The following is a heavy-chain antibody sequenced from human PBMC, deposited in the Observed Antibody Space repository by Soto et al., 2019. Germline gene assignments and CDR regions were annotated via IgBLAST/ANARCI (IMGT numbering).Heavy chain of an antibody. CDR3: ARGQLLPPPYYYYGMDV. D-gene: IGHD2-2*01. CDR1: GYSFTSYC. Sequence: GESLKISCKGSGYSFTSYCISWVRQMPGKGLEWMGRIDPSDSYTNYSPSFQGHVTISADKSISTAYLQWSSLKASDTAMYYCARGQLLPPPYYYYGMDVWGQGTTVTVSS. V-gene: IGHV5-10-1*01. CDR2: IDPSDSYT. J-gene: IGHJ6*02.